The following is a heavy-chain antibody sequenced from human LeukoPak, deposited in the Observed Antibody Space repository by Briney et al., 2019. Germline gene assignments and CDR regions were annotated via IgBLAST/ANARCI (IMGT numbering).Heavy chain of an antibody. Sequence: PSETLSPTCTVSGGSISSGGYYWSWIRQHPGKGLEWIGYIYYSGSTYYNPSLKSRVTISVDTSKNQFSLKLSSVTAADTAVYYCARDIQSSDYADAFDIWGQGTMVTVSS. CDR3: ARDIQSSDYADAFDI. V-gene: IGHV4-31*03. CDR1: GGSISSGGYY. D-gene: IGHD3-22*01. CDR2: IYYSGST. J-gene: IGHJ3*02.